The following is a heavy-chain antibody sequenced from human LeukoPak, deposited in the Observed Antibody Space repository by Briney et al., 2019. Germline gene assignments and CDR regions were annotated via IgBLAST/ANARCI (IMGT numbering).Heavy chain of an antibody. V-gene: IGHV4-34*01. CDR1: GGSFSGYY. J-gene: IGHJ4*02. CDR2: IKHSGST. D-gene: IGHD3-10*01. CDR3: ARGRMVRGVIVKGTFDY. Sequence: SETLSLTCAVYGGSFSGYYWSWIRQPPGKGLEWIGEIKHSGSTNYNPSLKSRVTISVDTSKNQFSLKLSSVTAADTAVYYCARGRMVRGVIVKGTFDYWGQGTLVTVSS.